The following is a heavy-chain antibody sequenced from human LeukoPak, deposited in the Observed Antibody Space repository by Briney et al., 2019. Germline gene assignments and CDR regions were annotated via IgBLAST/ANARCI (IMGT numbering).Heavy chain of an antibody. V-gene: IGHV3-7*01. J-gene: IGHJ5*01. CDR1: GFTLRTNW. D-gene: IGHD6-19*01. CDR2: ISPDGSET. Sequence: GGSLRVSCAASGFTLRTNWMSWFRQAPGKGLEWVAHISPDGSETYYVDSVKGRFTISRDDAKTSLYLQMNSLRADATAVYYCATAVSVAGDSWGQGTLVTVSS. CDR3: ATAVSVAGDS.